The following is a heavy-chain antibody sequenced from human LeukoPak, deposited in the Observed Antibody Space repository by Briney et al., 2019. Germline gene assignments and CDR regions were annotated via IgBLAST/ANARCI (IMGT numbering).Heavy chain of an antibody. J-gene: IGHJ6*03. CDR2: IYTSGST. Sequence: SETLSLTCTVSGGSISSGSYYWSWIRQPAGKGLEWIGRIYTSGSTNSNPSLKSRVTISVDTSKNQFSLKLSSVTAADTAVYYCARTRQQLVRRFHYYMDVWGKGTTVTVSS. CDR3: ARTRQQLVRRFHYYMDV. V-gene: IGHV4-61*02. CDR1: GGSISSGSYY. D-gene: IGHD6-13*01.